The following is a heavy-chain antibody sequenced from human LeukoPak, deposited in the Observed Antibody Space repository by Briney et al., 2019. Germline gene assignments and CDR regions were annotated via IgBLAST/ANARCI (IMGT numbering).Heavy chain of an antibody. CDR2: VYHDGTT. V-gene: IGHV4-59*08. J-gene: IGHJ3*02. CDR3: ARHVSHHHYYDSSGYYPYAFDI. CDR1: GASISRHY. D-gene: IGHD3-22*01. Sequence: SETLSLTCTVSGASISRHYWSWIRQPPGKGLEWIGYVYHDGTTNYNPSLKSRVTISVDTSKNQFSLKLSSVTAADTAVYYCARHVSHHHYYDSSGYYPYAFDIWGQGTMVTVSS.